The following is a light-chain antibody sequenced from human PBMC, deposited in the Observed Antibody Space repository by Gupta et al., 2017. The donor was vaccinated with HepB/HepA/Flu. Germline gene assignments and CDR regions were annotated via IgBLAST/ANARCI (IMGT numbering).Light chain of an antibody. CDR3: CSYAGSYTHVV. CDR1: SSDVGGYNY. Sequence: QSALTQPRSASGSPGQSVTISCPGTSSDVGGYNYVSWYQQHPGKAPKLMIYDVSKRPSGVPDRFSGSKSGNTASLTISGLQAEDEADYYCCSYAGSYTHVVFGGGTKLTVL. CDR2: DVS. V-gene: IGLV2-11*01. J-gene: IGLJ2*01.